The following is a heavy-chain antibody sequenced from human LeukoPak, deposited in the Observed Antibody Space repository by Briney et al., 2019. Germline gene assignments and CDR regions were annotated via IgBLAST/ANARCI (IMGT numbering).Heavy chain of an antibody. Sequence: GGSLRLSCAASGFTFSSYWMSWVRQAPGKGLEWVANIKQDGSEKYYADSVKGRFTISRDNSKNTLYLQMNSLRAEDTAVYYCATDGYSYGTLDYWGQGTLVTVSS. D-gene: IGHD5-18*01. V-gene: IGHV3-7*01. CDR1: GFTFSSYW. J-gene: IGHJ4*02. CDR2: IKQDGSEK. CDR3: ATDGYSYGTLDY.